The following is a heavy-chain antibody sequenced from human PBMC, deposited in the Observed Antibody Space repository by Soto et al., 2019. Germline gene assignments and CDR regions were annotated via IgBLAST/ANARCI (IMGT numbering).Heavy chain of an antibody. V-gene: IGHV2-5*01. CDR2: IYWNDDK. D-gene: IGHD3-3*01. J-gene: IGHJ6*02. Sequence: SGPTLVNPTQTLTLTCTFSGFSLSTSGVGVGWIRQPPGKALEWLALIYWNDDKRYSPSLKSRLTITKDTSKNQVVLTMTNMDPVDTATYYCARHTIFGGVTRPGHYYGMDVWGQGTTVTVSS. CDR1: GFSLSTSGVG. CDR3: ARHTIFGGVTRPGHYYGMDV.